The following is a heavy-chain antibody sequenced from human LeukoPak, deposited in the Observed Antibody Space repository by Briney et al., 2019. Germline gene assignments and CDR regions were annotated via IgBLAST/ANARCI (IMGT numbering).Heavy chain of an antibody. Sequence: PSQTLSLTCTVSGASISGYYWSWIRQPPGKGLEWIGFVYYSGSTNYSPSLKSRATISIDTSKNQFSLRLSSVTAADTAVYYCARHGGVSGTYFPPHHYGMDVWGQGTTVTVSS. V-gene: IGHV4-59*08. CDR2: VYYSGST. CDR1: GASISGYY. CDR3: ARHGGVSGTYFPPHHYGMDV. D-gene: IGHD3-16*01. J-gene: IGHJ6*02.